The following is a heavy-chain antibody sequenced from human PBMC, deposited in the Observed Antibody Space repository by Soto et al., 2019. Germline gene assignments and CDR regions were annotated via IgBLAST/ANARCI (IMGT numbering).Heavy chain of an antibody. D-gene: IGHD2-8*01. CDR3: ARGGYRTNGVCWPWFAP. CDR2: INAGNGNT. CDR1: GYTFTSYA. V-gene: IGHV1-3*01. J-gene: IGHJ5*02. Sequence: ASVKVSCKASGYTFTSYAMHWVRQAPGQRLEWMGWINAGNGNTKYSQKFQGRVTITRDTSASTAYMELSSLRSEDTAVYYCARGGYRTNGVCWPWFAPWGQGTLVTVSS.